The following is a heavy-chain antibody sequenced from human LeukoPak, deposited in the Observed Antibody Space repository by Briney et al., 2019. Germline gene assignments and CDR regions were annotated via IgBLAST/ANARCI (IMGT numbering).Heavy chain of an antibody. Sequence: PGGSLRLSCAASGFTFGSYAMSWVRQAPGKGLGWVSAISGIGGNTYYANSVKGRSSLSRDNSKNTLYLQMNSLRAEDTAVYYCAKDLHYCSGGSCYSGWFDPWGQGTLVTVSS. J-gene: IGHJ5*02. V-gene: IGHV3-23*01. D-gene: IGHD2-15*01. CDR3: AKDLHYCSGGSCYSGWFDP. CDR1: GFTFGSYA. CDR2: ISGIGGNT.